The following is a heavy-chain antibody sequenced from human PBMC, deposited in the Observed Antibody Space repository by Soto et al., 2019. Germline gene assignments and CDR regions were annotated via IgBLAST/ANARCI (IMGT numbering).Heavy chain of an antibody. Sequence: QVQLQESGPGLVKPSENLSLTCTVSGGSISSYYWGWFRQPPGRGLEAIGYIYYSGSTNYNPSLKSRVTISVDTSKNQFSLMLSSVTAADTAVYYCAGIPLLYGDYYFDYWGQGTLVTVSS. CDR1: GGSISSYY. CDR3: AGIPLLYGDYYFDY. J-gene: IGHJ4*02. CDR2: IYYSGST. D-gene: IGHD4-17*01. V-gene: IGHV4-59*08.